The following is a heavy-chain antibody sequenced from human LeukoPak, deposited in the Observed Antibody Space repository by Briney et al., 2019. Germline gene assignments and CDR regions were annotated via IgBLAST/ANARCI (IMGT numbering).Heavy chain of an antibody. Sequence: PSETLSLTCTVSGGPISSYDWSWIRQPPGKGLEWIGYIYYSGSTNYNPSLKSRVTISVDTSKNQFSLKLGSVTAADTAVYYCARSGKKYYYGSGSWYYFDYWGQGTLVTVPS. CDR3: ARSGKKYYYGSGSWYYFDY. V-gene: IGHV4-59*01. J-gene: IGHJ4*02. D-gene: IGHD3-10*01. CDR2: IYYSGST. CDR1: GGPISSYD.